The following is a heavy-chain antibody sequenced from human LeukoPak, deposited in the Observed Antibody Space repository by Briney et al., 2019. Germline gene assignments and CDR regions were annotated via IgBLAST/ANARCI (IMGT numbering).Heavy chain of an antibody. CDR1: GYTFTSYY. CDR2: INPSGGST. J-gene: IGHJ3*02. V-gene: IGHV1-46*01. D-gene: IGHD3-22*01. CDR3: ARESSGYDSNGYYGDAFDI. Sequence: ASVKVSCKASGYTFTSYYMHWVRQAPGQGLEWMGIINPSGGSTSYAQKFQGRVTMTRDTSTSTVYMELSSLRSEDTAVYYCARESSGYDSNGYYGDAFDIWGQGTMVTVSS.